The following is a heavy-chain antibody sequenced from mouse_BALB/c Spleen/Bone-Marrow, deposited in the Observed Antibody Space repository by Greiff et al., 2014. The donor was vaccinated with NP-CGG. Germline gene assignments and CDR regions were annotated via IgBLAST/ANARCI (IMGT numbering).Heavy chain of an antibody. Sequence: EVQGVESGAKLVKPGASVKLSCTASGFNIKDTYMHWVKQRPEQGLEWIGRIDPANGNTKYDPKFQGKATITADTSSNTAYLQLSSLTSEDTAVYYCARYRLGTYFDYWGQGTTLTVSS. CDR2: IDPANGNT. J-gene: IGHJ2*01. V-gene: IGHV14-3*02. CDR3: ARYRLGTYFDY. CDR1: GFNIKDTY. D-gene: IGHD2-14*01.